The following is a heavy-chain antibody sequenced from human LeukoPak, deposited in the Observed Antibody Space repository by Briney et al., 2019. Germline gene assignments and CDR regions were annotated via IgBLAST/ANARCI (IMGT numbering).Heavy chain of an antibody. CDR3: ARDRENDGSGSGYYYYGMDV. D-gene: IGHD3-10*01. CDR2: ISAYNGNT. V-gene: IGHV1-18*01. CDR1: GYTFTSYG. J-gene: IGHJ6*02. Sequence: GVSVKVSCKASGYTFTSYGISWVRQAPGQGLEWMGWISAYNGNTNYAQKLQGRVTMTTDTSTSTAYMELRSLRSDDTAVYYCARDRENDGSGSGYYYYGMDVWGQGTTVTVSS.